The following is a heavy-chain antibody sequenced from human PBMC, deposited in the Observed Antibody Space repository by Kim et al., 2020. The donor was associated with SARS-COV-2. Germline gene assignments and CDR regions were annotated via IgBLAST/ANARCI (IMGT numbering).Heavy chain of an antibody. CDR3: ARGRWDIVLISRRVDNWFDP. CDR2: IIPILGIA. Sequence: SVKVSCKASGGTFSSYAISWVRQAPGQGLEWMGRIIPILGIANYAQKFQGRVTITADKSTSTAYMELSSLRSEDTAVYYCARGRWDIVLISRRVDNWFDPWGQGTLVTVSS. D-gene: IGHD2-8*01. V-gene: IGHV1-69*04. J-gene: IGHJ5*02. CDR1: GGTFSSYA.